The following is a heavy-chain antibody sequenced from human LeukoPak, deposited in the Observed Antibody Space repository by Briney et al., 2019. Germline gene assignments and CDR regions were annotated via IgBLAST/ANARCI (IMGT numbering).Heavy chain of an antibody. CDR1: GFTFDDYA. CDR2: ISWNSGSI. V-gene: IGHV3-9*03. J-gene: IGHJ4*02. D-gene: IGHD3-3*01. CDR3: AKARTYYDFWSPFDY. Sequence: GGSLRLSCAASGFTFDDYAMHWVRQAPGKGLEWVSGISWNSGSIGYADSVKGRFTISRDNAKNSLYLQMNSLRAEDMALYYCAKARTYYDFWSPFDYWGQGTLVTVSS.